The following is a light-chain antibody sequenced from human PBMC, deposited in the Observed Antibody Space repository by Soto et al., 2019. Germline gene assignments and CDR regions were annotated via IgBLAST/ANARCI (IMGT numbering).Light chain of an antibody. CDR2: ETS. CDR3: QQYNNRRTIT. Sequence: IVMPQSPSTLSVSTGKRATLSCKASQSVSIKLAWYQQKPGQAPRLXLYETSTRANGIPARFSGSGSGAELTLTISSLQSEDFAVYYCQQYNNRRTITFGQGTRLEIK. V-gene: IGKV3-15*01. J-gene: IGKJ5*01. CDR1: QSVSIK.